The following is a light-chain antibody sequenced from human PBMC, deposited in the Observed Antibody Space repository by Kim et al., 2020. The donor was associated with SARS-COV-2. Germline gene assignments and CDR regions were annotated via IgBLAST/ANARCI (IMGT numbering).Light chain of an antibody. CDR3: QAWDSSTAGVV. CDR1: KLGDKY. V-gene: IGLV3-1*01. CDR2: QDS. J-gene: IGLJ2*01. Sequence: SYELTQPPSVSVSPGQTASITCSGDKLGDKYACWYQQKPGQSPVLVIYQDSKRPSGIPERFSGSNSGNTVTLTISGTQAMDEADYYCQAWDSSTAGVVFGGGTQLTVL.